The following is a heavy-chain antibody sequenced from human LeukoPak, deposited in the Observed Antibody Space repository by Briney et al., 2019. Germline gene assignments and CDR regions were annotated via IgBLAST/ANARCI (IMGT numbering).Heavy chain of an antibody. D-gene: IGHD1-14*01. Sequence: GGSLRLSCVASGFTFSSTDMSWVRQAPGKGLEWVSVISGSSDYTYYGDSMKGRFTISRDNSKNTLYLQMNSLRAEDTAVYYCARNPTGFPNWFDLWGQGTLVTVSS. CDR2: ISGSSDYT. J-gene: IGHJ5*02. V-gene: IGHV3-23*01. CDR1: GFTFSSTD. CDR3: ARNPTGFPNWFDL.